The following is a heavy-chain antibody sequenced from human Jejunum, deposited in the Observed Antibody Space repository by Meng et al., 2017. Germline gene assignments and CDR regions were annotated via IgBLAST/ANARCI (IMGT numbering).Heavy chain of an antibody. J-gene: IGHJ4*02. CDR2: ITHSGST. CDR3: ATYDFWDSDPTNAFES. CDR1: GESFSNYY. V-gene: IGHV4-34*01. D-gene: IGHD3-3*01. Sequence: QVQLQQWGAGLLKPSETLSLTCSVYGESFSNYYWNWIRQAPGKGLEWIGEITHSGSTKYDPSLKSRVTISQDTSKNQFSLRLSSVTAADTAVYYCATYDFWDSDPTNAFESWGRGTLVTVSS.